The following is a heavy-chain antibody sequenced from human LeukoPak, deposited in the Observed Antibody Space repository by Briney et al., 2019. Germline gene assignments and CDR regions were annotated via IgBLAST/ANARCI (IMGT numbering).Heavy chain of an antibody. Sequence: SETLSLTCAVYGRSFSGYYWSWIRQPPGKGLEWIGEINHSGSTNYNPSLKRRVTIAVDTSKNQLSLTLSSVTGADTAVYYCARGEVTSRVATSMDVWGKGSTVTVSS. V-gene: IGHV4-34*01. CDR2: INHSGST. CDR3: ARGEVTSRVATSMDV. D-gene: IGHD5-12*01. J-gene: IGHJ6*01. CDR1: GRSFSGYY.